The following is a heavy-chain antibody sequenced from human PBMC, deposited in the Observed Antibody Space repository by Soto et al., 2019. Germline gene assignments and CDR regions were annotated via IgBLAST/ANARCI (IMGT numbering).Heavy chain of an antibody. Sequence: QVTLKESGPVLVKPTETLTLTCTVSGFSLSNAKMGVTWIRQPPGRALEWLAHSFSNDEKSYSTSLKSSLTIPKDTSKSQVVLTMTNMDPVDTATYYCERISRDGYNYLDYWGQGTLVTVSS. D-gene: IGHD5-12*01. J-gene: IGHJ4*02. CDR1: GFSLSNAKMG. CDR3: ERISRDGYNYLDY. V-gene: IGHV2-26*01. CDR2: SFSNDEK.